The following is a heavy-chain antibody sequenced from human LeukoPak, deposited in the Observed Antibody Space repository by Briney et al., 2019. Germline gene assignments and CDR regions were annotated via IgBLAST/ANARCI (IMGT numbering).Heavy chain of an antibody. CDR3: ARVPYYYDSSGYDGAFDI. D-gene: IGHD3-22*01. V-gene: IGHV1-69*13. CDR1: GGTFSSYA. J-gene: IGHJ3*02. CDR2: IIPIFGTA. Sequence: ASVKVSCKASGGTFSSYAISWVRQAPGQGLEWMGGIIPIFGTANYAQKFQGRVTITADESTSTAYMELSSLRSEDTAVYYCARVPYYYDSSGYDGAFDIWGQGTMVTVSS.